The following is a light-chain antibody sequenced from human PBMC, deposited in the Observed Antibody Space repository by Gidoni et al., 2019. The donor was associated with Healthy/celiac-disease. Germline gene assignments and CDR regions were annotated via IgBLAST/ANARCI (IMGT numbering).Light chain of an antibody. J-gene: IGKJ4*01. CDR1: QSISSY. CDR2: AAS. CDR3: QQSYGTPLPT. Sequence: DIQMTQSPSSLSASVGDRVTITCRASQSISSYLDWYQQKPGKAPKLLIYAASTLQSGVPARFSGSGAGTDVNITIRSMQAEDFATDYCQQSYGTPLPTFGGGTKVEIK. V-gene: IGKV1-39*01.